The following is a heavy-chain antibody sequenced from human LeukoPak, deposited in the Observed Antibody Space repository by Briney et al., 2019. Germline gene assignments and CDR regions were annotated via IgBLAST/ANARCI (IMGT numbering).Heavy chain of an antibody. J-gene: IGHJ5*02. CDR1: GFTFSDYY. D-gene: IGHD3-22*01. Sequence: GGSLRLSCAASGFTFSDYYTGWIRQAPGEGLGWISYIRSSIITDRKYADSVKGRLTISRDNARNSLYLQMNSLRAEDTAVYYCARASDYYDSSGYLTWGQGTLVTVSS. CDR2: IRSSIITDR. CDR3: ARASDYYDSSGYLT. V-gene: IGHV3-11*05.